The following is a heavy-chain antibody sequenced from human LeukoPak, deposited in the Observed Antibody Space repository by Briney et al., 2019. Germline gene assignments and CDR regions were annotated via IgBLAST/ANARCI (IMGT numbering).Heavy chain of an antibody. CDR1: GFTFSNAW. Sequence: PGGSLRLSCTASGFTFSNAWMSWVRQATGKGLEWVVRIKSKTDGGTTDYAAPVKGRFTISRDDSKNTLFLLMNSLKTEDTAVYYCTTVFYFYDSESYGMDVWGQGTTVTVSS. D-gene: IGHD3-22*01. CDR3: TTVFYFYDSESYGMDV. V-gene: IGHV3-15*01. J-gene: IGHJ6*02. CDR2: IKSKTDGGTT.